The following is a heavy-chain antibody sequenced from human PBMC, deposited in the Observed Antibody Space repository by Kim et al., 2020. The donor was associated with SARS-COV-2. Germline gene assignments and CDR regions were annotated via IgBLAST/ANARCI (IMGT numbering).Heavy chain of an antibody. CDR1: GGSISSSSYY. Sequence: SETLSLTCTVSGGSISSSSYYWGWIRQPPGKGLEWIGSIYYSGSTYYNPSLKSRVTISVDTSKNQFSLKLSSVTAADTAVYYCARRPPSIAVAGAINYWGQGTLVTVSS. D-gene: IGHD6-19*01. CDR2: IYYSGST. V-gene: IGHV4-39*01. J-gene: IGHJ4*02. CDR3: ARRPPSIAVAGAINY.